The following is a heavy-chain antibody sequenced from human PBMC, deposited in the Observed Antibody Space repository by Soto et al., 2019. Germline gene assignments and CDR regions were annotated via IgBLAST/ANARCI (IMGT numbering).Heavy chain of an antibody. CDR2: LYYTGST. CDR3: ARGGGYDFRSSQAPPIDV. V-gene: IGHV4-59*01. J-gene: IGHJ6*02. CDR1: CSSITDFY. D-gene: IGHD3-3*01. Sequence: SETLSLTCNLSCSSITDFYSSCIRQSPGNRLEWIGYLYYTGSTNYNPALKSRVTISLDTSKTQFSLKLGSVTAADTAVYYCARGGGYDFRSSQAPPIDVWGQGTTVT.